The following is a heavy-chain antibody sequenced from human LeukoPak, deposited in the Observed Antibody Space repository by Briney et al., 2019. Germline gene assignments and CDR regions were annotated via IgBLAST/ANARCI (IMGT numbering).Heavy chain of an antibody. CDR2: ISWNSGSI. J-gene: IGHJ3*02. V-gene: IGHV3-9*01. D-gene: IGHD6-13*01. Sequence: GRSLRLSCAASGFIFDDSAMHWVRQAPGKGLEWVSGISWNSGSIGYADSVKTRFTISRDNAKNSLYLQMNSLRAEDTALYYCAKDTSTWHDAFGIWGQGTMVTVSS. CDR1: GFIFDDSA. CDR3: AKDTSTWHDAFGI.